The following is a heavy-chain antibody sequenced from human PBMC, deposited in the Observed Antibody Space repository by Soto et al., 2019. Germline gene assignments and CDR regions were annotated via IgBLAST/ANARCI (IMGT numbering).Heavy chain of an antibody. J-gene: IGHJ6*02. Sequence: SVKVSCKASGGTFSSYAISWVRQAPGQGLEWMGGIIPIFGTANYAQKFQGRVTITADESTSTAYMELSSLRSEDTAVYYCARTNIVLVPAAIIRNYYGMDVWGQGTTVTVSS. V-gene: IGHV1-69*13. D-gene: IGHD2-2*01. CDR3: ARTNIVLVPAAIIRNYYGMDV. CDR1: GGTFSSYA. CDR2: IIPIFGTA.